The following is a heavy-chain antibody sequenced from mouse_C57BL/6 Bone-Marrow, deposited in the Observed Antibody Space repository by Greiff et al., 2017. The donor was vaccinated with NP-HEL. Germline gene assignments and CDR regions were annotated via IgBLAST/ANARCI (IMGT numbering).Heavy chain of an antibody. D-gene: IGHD2-1*01. Sequence: QVQLQQSGAELARPGASVKMSCKASGYTFTSYTMHWVKQRPGQGLEWIGYINPSSGYTKYNQKFKDKATLTADKSSSTAYMQLSSLTSEDSAVYYCARNDGKAWCAYWGQGTLVTVSA. V-gene: IGHV1-4*01. CDR2: INPSSGYT. CDR3: ARNDGKAWCAY. J-gene: IGHJ3*01. CDR1: GYTFTSYT.